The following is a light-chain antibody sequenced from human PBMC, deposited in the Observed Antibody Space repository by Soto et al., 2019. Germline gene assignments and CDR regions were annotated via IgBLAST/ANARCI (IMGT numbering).Light chain of an antibody. CDR3: QQHSNYPLT. CDR1: HHIAAW. J-gene: IGKJ4*01. CDR2: KAS. Sequence: IQMTQSPSTLSASVGDRVTITCRASHHIAAWLAGYQQKPGKAPKVLIYKASILESGVPSRFSGSGSGTEFTLTISSLQPDDSATYYCQQHSNYPLTFGGGTKVEIK. V-gene: IGKV1-5*03.